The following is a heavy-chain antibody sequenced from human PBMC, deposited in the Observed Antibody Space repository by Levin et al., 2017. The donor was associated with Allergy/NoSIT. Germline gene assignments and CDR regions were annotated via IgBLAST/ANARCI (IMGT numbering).Heavy chain of an antibody. J-gene: IGHJ4*02. CDR2: ITNSGRT. Sequence: GESLKISCAASGFTFSNYAMSWVRQAPGKGLEWVSAITNSGRTYYADSVKGRFSVSRDNSKNTLYLQMNSLRADDTAVYYCAKEMTTVVPVFDYWGQGTLVTVSS. CDR3: AKEMTTVVPVFDY. D-gene: IGHD4-23*01. CDR1: GFTFSNYA. V-gene: IGHV3-23*01.